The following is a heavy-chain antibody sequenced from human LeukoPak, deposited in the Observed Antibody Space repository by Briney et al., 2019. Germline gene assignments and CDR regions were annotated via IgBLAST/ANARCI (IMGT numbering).Heavy chain of an antibody. CDR3: ARKESSIGLGGWFDP. D-gene: IGHD2-2*01. CDR2: IIPIFGTA. J-gene: IGHJ5*02. Sequence: ASVKVSCKASGGTFSSYAISWVRQAPGQGLEWMGGIIPIFGTANYAQKFQGRVTITADESTSTAYMELSSLRSEDTAVYYCARKESSIGLGGWFDPWGQGILVTVSS. CDR1: GGTFSSYA. V-gene: IGHV1-69*13.